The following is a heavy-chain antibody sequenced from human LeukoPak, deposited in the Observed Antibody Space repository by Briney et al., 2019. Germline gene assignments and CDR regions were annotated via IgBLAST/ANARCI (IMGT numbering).Heavy chain of an antibody. J-gene: IGHJ4*02. CDR2: INPSSGAT. D-gene: IGHD3-16*02. V-gene: IGHV1-2*02. CDR3: ARGGQIYGYVWGCYLEY. CDR1: GYTFTSYG. Sequence: ASVKVSCKASGYTFTSYGISWVRQAPGQGLEWMGWINPSSGATNSAQKFLGRVTMTRDTSMSTVYMELSRLTSDDTAVYYCARGGQIYGYVWGCYLEYWGQGTLVTVSS.